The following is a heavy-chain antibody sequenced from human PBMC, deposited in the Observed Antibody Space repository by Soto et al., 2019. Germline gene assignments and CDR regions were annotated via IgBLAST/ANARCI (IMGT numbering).Heavy chain of an antibody. D-gene: IGHD3-10*01. CDR2: IFHSGST. V-gene: IGHV4-4*02. CDR1: GDSISNFHW. CDR3: ARDGGEWLQSGGSWFDP. Sequence: QVQLHESGPGLVKPSGTLSLTCAVSGDSISNFHWWTWLRQPPGRGLEWIGEIFHSGSTTYNPSPKSGVTISADKSTNQFSLKLNSVTAADTAVYYCARDGGEWLQSGGSWFDPWGPGILVIVSS. J-gene: IGHJ5*02.